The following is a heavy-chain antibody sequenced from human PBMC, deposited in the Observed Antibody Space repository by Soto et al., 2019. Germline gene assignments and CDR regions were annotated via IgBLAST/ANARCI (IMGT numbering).Heavy chain of an antibody. J-gene: IGHJ5*02. CDR3: ARQRSRNWFDP. V-gene: IGHV4-39*01. Sequence: SETLSLTCTVSGGSISSSSYYWGWIRQPPGKGLEWIGSIYYSGSTYYNPSLKSRVTISVDTSKNQFSLKLSSVTAADTAVYHCARQRSRNWFDPWGQGTLVTVSS. CDR1: GGSISSSSYY. CDR2: IYYSGST.